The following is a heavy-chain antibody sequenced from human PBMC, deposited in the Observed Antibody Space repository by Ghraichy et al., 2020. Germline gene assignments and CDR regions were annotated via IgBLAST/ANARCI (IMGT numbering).Heavy chain of an antibody. J-gene: IGHJ4*02. D-gene: IGHD3-9*01. V-gene: IGHV3-23*01. Sequence: GESLNISCAASGFSFSDFAMTWVRQAPGKGLEWVSGISGRGGATLDADSVRGRFTISRDNSKSTLYLQMDSLRDEDSAVYYCAKNGHDILAAHFDYWGQGTLVTVSS. CDR3: AKNGHDILAAHFDY. CDR1: GFSFSDFA. CDR2: ISGRGGAT.